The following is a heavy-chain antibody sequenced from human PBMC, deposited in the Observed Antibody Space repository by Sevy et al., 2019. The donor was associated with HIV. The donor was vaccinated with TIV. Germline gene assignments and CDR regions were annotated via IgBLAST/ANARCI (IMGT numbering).Heavy chain of an antibody. D-gene: IGHD6-13*01. V-gene: IGHV4-39*01. J-gene: IGHJ4*02. CDR3: ARRRGYIGEQQLVHYFDY. Sequence: SETLSLTCTVSGGSISSSSYYWGWIRQPPGKGLEWIGSIYYSGSTYYNPSLKSRVTISVDTSKNQFSLKLSSVTAADTAVYYCARRRGYIGEQQLVHYFDYWGQGTLVTVSS. CDR2: IYYSGST. CDR1: GGSISSSSYY.